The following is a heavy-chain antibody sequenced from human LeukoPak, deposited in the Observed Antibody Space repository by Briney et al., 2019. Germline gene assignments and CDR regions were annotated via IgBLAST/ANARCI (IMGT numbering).Heavy chain of an antibody. CDR3: ARAYMVRGSLGVDY. Sequence: GGSLRLSCAASGFTLSSYAMSWVRQAPGKGLEWVSAISGSGGSTYYADSVKGRFTISRDNSKNTLYLQMNSLRAEDTAVYYCARAYMVRGSLGVDYWGQGTLVTVSS. CDR2: ISGSGGST. D-gene: IGHD3-10*01. CDR1: GFTLSSYA. J-gene: IGHJ4*02. V-gene: IGHV3-23*01.